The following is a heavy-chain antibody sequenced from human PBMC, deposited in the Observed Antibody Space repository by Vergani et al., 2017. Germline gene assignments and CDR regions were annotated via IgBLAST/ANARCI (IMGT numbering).Heavy chain of an antibody. CDR1: GFTFSSYG. Sequence: QVQLVESGGGVVQPGRSLRLSCAASGFTFSSYGMHWVRQAPGKGLEWVAVISYDGSNKYYADSVKGRFTISRDNSKNTLYLQMNSLRAEDTAVYYCAKQAIERHYYYYMDVWGKGP. J-gene: IGHJ6*03. CDR3: AKQAIERHYYYYMDV. V-gene: IGHV3-30*18. CDR2: ISYDGSNK. D-gene: IGHD2-21*01.